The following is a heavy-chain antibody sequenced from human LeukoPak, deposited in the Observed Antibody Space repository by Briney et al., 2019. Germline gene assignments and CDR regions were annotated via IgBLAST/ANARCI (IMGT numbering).Heavy chain of an antibody. CDR2: IWHDGSND. CDR3: AKVTGDYYDTSGAFDY. D-gene: IGHD3-22*01. Sequence: GGSLRLSCAASGFIFSSYGMHWVRQAPGKGLEWVARIWHDGSNDDYADSVKGRFTISRDNSKSTLYLQMNSLRAEDTAIYYCAKVTGDYYDTSGAFDYWGQGTLVTVSS. J-gene: IGHJ4*02. V-gene: IGHV3-33*06. CDR1: GFIFSSYG.